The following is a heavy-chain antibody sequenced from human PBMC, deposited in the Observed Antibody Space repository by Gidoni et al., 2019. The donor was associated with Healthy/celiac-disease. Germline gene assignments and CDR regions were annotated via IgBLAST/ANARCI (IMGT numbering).Heavy chain of an antibody. CDR3: ARLRFLEWLLRFDP. Sequence: QITLKESGPTLVNPTQTLTLTCTFSGFSLSTSGVGVGWIRQPPGKALEWLALIYWNDDKRYSPSLKSRLTITKDTSKNQVVLTMTNMDPVDTATYYCARLRFLEWLLRFDPWGQGTLVTVSS. J-gene: IGHJ5*02. CDR1: GFSLSTSGVG. CDR2: IYWNDDK. V-gene: IGHV2-5*01. D-gene: IGHD3-3*01.